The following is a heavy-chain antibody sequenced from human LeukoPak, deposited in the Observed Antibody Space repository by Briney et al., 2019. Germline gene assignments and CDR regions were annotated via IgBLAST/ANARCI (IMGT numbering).Heavy chain of an antibody. CDR1: GFAFSSFS. J-gene: IGHJ2*01. CDR2: ISFNGRVK. V-gene: IGHV3-30*18. Sequence: GGSLRLSCAASGFAFSSFSLHWVRQAPGQGPEWVAVISFNGRVKYYGDSVKGRFTISRDNSKNTVYLEMNSLRADDTAVYYCAKESGNGNWYFDLWGRGTLVTVSS. D-gene: IGHD3-3*01. CDR3: AKESGNGNWYFDL.